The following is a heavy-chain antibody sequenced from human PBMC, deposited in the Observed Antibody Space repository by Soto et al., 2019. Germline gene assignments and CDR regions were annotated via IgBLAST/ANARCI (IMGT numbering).Heavy chain of an antibody. V-gene: IGHV4-39*01. J-gene: IGHJ4*02. Sequence: SETLSLTCTVTGDSINNRSYYWGWIRQPPGKGLEWIGSIYYSGSTYNNPSLKSRVSMSVDTSKNQFSLKLMSVTAADTALYYCARQRTSVVTQAYFDSWGQGSLVTVSS. CDR2: IYYSGST. D-gene: IGHD2-21*02. CDR3: ARQRTSVVTQAYFDS. CDR1: GDSINNRSYY.